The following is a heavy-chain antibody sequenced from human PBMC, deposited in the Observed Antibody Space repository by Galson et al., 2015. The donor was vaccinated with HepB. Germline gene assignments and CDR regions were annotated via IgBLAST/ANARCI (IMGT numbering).Heavy chain of an antibody. CDR3: STVGPLRYFDWLLYSNY. CDR2: ISSSSTYT. D-gene: IGHD3-9*01. V-gene: IGHV3-11*05. Sequence: SLRLSCAASGLALSEYYMSWIRQAPGKGLEWVSYISSSSTYTKYADPVKGRFTISRDNAKNSVYLLMNSPKTEDTAVYYCSTVGPLRYFDWLLYSNYWGQGTLVTVSS. J-gene: IGHJ4*02. CDR1: GLALSEYY.